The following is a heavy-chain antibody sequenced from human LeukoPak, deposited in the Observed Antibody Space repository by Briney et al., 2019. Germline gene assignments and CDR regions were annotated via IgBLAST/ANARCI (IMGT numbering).Heavy chain of an antibody. CDR1: GGSISSYY. V-gene: IGHV4-4*07. J-gene: IGHJ4*02. CDR2: IYTSGST. Sequence: SETLSLTCTVSGGSISSYYWSWIRQPAGKGLEWIGRIYTSGSTNYNPSLKSRVTMSVDTSKNQFSLKLSSVTAADTAVYYCARQYDFWSGPYYFDYWGQGTLVTVSS. CDR3: ARQYDFWSGPYYFDY. D-gene: IGHD3-3*01.